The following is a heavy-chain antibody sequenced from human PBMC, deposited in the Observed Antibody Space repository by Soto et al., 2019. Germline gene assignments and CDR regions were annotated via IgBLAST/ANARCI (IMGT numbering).Heavy chain of an antibody. CDR3: AAAAIPVAGRHPDF. CDR2: INPNNGVT. V-gene: IGHV1-2*02. CDR1: GYMFTGFY. J-gene: IGHJ4*02. D-gene: IGHD6-19*01. Sequence: ASVKVSCKASGYMFTGFYLHWVRQAPGQGLEWMGWINPNNGVTTYAKNFQGRVTMTRDSSISTAYMELSSLRSDDTAVYFCAAAAIPVAGRHPDFWGQGTVVTVAS.